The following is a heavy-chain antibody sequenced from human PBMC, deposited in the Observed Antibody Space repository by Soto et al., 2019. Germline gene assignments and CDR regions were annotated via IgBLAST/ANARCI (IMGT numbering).Heavy chain of an antibody. Sequence: EVQLLESGGGLVQPGGSLRLSCAASGFTFSSYAMSWVRQAPGKGLEWVSAISGSGGSTYYADSVKGRFTTSSDNYKNALDLQIISRRAEDTAVYYCAKVTPSGSGYAHDVLDSWGHGTMVTVSS. D-gene: IGHD5-12*01. CDR3: AKVTPSGSGYAHDVLDS. CDR1: GFTFSSYA. J-gene: IGHJ3*02. V-gene: IGHV3-23*01. CDR2: ISGSGGST.